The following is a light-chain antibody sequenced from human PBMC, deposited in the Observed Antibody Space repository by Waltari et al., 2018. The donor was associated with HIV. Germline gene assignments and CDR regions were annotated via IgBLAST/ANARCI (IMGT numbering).Light chain of an antibody. Sequence: QSVLTQPPSASGTPGQRVTFSCSGSSSYIGSNPVDWYQKLPGTAPRLLIYNNNQRPSGVPDRFSGSKSGTSASLAISGLQSEDEADYYCAAWDDSLNGHVLFGGGTKLTVL. CDR1: SSYIGSNP. J-gene: IGLJ2*01. CDR3: AAWDDSLNGHVL. CDR2: NNN. V-gene: IGLV1-44*01.